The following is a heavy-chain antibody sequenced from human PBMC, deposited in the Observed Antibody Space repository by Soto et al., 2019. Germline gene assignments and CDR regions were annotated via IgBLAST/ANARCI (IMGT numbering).Heavy chain of an antibody. D-gene: IGHD3-10*01. J-gene: IGHJ4*02. CDR1: GYTFSNYW. Sequence: GSLRLSCVASGYTFSNYWMHWVRRAPGKGLVWVSRITSDGTSPIYADSVKGRFTVSRDNAKNTLYLEMSSLRADDTAVYYCVRPTSLGGNPFDYWGQGALVTVSS. V-gene: IGHV3-74*01. CDR2: ITSDGTSP. CDR3: VRPTSLGGNPFDY.